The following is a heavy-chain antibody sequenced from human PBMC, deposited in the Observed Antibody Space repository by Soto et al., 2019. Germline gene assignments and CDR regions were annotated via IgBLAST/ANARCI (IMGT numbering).Heavy chain of an antibody. Sequence: SGPTLVNPTQTLTLTCTVSGFSLRVNGMCMGWIRQPPGKALEWLARIDWDDDKYYNTSLKTRLTISKDTSKNQVVLTMTNMDPSDTATYYCARTYGRFYAFFEFWGQGTPVTVPS. CDR3: ARTYGRFYAFFEF. V-gene: IGHV2-70*11. CDR2: IDWDDDK. J-gene: IGHJ4*02. CDR1: GFSLRVNGMC. D-gene: IGHD3-10*01.